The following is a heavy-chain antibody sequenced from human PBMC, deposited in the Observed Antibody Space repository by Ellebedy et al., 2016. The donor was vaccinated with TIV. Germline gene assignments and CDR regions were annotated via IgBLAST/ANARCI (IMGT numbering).Heavy chain of an antibody. CDR1: GFTFSPYA. CDR3: AKDRTPGDGYWVFDN. V-gene: IGHV3-23*01. CDR2: VVGSGA. Sequence: PGGSLRLSCAASGFTFSPYAMAWVRQAPGKGLEWVSGVVGSGAEKYADSVKGRFTIYRDNSKRTVDLQMRSVRAEDTAVYFCAKDRTPGDGYWVFDNWGQGTLVSVSS. J-gene: IGHJ4*02. D-gene: IGHD5-18*01.